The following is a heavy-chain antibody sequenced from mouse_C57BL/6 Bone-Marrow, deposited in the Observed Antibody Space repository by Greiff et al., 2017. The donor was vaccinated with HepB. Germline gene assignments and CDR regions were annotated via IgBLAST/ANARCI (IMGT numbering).Heavy chain of an antibody. D-gene: IGHD1-1*01. Sequence: VQLQESGPELVKPGASVKISCKASGYSFTDYNMNWVKQSNGKSLEWIGVINPNYGTTSYNQKFKGKATLTVDQSSSTAYMQLKSLTSEDSAVYYCARGGATGYYAMDYWGQGTSVTVSS. V-gene: IGHV1-39*01. J-gene: IGHJ4*01. CDR3: ARGGATGYYAMDY. CDR2: INPNYGTT. CDR1: GYSFTDYN.